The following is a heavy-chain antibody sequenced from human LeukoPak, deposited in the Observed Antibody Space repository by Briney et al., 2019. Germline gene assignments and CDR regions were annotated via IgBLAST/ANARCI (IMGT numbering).Heavy chain of an antibody. CDR3: ARLYYDSSGSFAY. D-gene: IGHD3-22*01. CDR2: IRSSSSYI. Sequence: GGSLRLSCAASGFTFSSYSMNWVRQAPGKGLEWVSSIRSSSSYIYYADSVKGRFTISRDNAKNSLYLQMNSLRAEDTAVYYCARLYYDSSGSFAYWGQGTLVTVSS. V-gene: IGHV3-21*01. J-gene: IGHJ4*02. CDR1: GFTFSSYS.